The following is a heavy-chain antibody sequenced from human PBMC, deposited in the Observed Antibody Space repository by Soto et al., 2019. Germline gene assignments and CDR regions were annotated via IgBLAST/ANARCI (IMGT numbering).Heavy chain of an antibody. CDR1: GFTFSSYA. D-gene: IGHD1-20*01. J-gene: IGHJ5*02. Sequence: GGSLRLSCAASGFTFSSYAMSWVRQAPGKELEWVSAISGSGGSTYYADSVKGRFTISRDNSKNTLYLQMNSLRAEDTAVYYCAKDPAFRGYNWNQNWFDPWGQGTLVTVSS. V-gene: IGHV3-23*01. CDR2: ISGSGGST. CDR3: AKDPAFRGYNWNQNWFDP.